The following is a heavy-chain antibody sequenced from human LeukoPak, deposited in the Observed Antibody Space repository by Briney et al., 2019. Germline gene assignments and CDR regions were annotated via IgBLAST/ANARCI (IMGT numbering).Heavy chain of an antibody. CDR1: GGSISTSSYY. CDR3: ASQTNYDILTTYYKPAES. Sequence: SETLSLTCTVSGGSISTSSYYWGWIRQPPGKRLEWIGSISYSGITYYNPSLNSRVTIPVDTSKNQFSLKLSSATAADTAVYYCASQTNYDILTTYYKPAESWGQGTLVTVSS. D-gene: IGHD3-9*01. J-gene: IGHJ4*02. CDR2: ISYSGIT. V-gene: IGHV4-39*01.